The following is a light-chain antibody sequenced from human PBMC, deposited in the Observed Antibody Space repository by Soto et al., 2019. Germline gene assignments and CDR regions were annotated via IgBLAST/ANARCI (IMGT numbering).Light chain of an antibody. CDR1: QDIGTW. J-gene: IGKJ1*01. CDR2: RAS. V-gene: IGKV1-5*03. Sequence: DIQMTQSPSTLSASVGDRVTITCRASQDIGTWLAWYQQKPEKAPKVLIYRASHLESGVPSRFSASGSGTEFSLTLNSLQADDFATYYCQQYHIYSWTFGQGTKVEIK. CDR3: QQYHIYSWT.